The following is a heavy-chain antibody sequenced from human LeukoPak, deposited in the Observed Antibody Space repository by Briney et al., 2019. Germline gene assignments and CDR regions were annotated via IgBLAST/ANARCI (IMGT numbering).Heavy chain of an antibody. CDR1: GGAFSGYY. D-gene: IGHD3-10*01. J-gene: IGHJ3*02. CDR2: INHSGST. V-gene: IGHV4-34*01. Sequence: SETLSLTCAVYGGAFSGYYWSWIRQPPGKGLEWIGEINHSGSTNYNPSLKSRVTISVDTSKNQFSLKLSSVTAADTAVYYCARRLRPQTPYGSGSPRAFDIWGQGTMVTVSS. CDR3: ARRLRPQTPYGSGSPRAFDI.